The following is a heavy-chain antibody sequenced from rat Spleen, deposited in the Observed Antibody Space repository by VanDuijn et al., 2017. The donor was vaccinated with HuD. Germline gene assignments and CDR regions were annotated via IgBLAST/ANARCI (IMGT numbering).Heavy chain of an antibody. CDR1: GFTFKNYW. CDR3: ARHNVTTGDYFDY. Sequence: EVQLVESGGGLVQPGGSLRLSCVASGFTFKNYWMTWIRQAPGKGLEWVASITNASGRTYYPDSVKGRFTISRDTAQNTLYLQMDSLRSEDTATYYCARHNVTTGDYFDYWGQGVMVTVSS. V-gene: IGHV5-31*01. D-gene: IGHD1-10*01. J-gene: IGHJ2*01. CDR2: ITNASGRT.